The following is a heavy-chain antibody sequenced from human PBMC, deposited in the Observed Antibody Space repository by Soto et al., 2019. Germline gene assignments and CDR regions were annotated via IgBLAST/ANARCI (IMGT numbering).Heavy chain of an antibody. CDR1: GFTFSNAW. V-gene: IGHV3-15*01. Sequence: GGSLRLSCAASGFTFSNAWMSWVRQAPGKGLEWVGRIKSKTDGGTTDYAAPVKGRFTITRDDSKNTLYLQMNSLKTEDTAVYCCTTVRGVVIYYGMDVWGQGTTVTVSS. J-gene: IGHJ6*02. D-gene: IGHD3-3*01. CDR2: IKSKTDGGTT. CDR3: TTVRGVVIYYGMDV.